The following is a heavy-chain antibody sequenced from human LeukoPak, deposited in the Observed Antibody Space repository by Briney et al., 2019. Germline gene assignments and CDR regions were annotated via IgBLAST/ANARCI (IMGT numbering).Heavy chain of an antibody. V-gene: IGHV4-4*07. CDR3: ATSGYSSSCPDY. D-gene: IGHD6-13*01. J-gene: IGHJ4*02. Sequence: SETLSLTCTVSGGSISSYYWSWIRQPAGKGLEWIGRIYTSGSTNYSPSLKSRVTMSVDTSKNQFSLKLSSVTAADTAVYYCATSGYSSSCPDYWGQGTLVTVSS. CDR1: GGSISSYY. CDR2: IYTSGST.